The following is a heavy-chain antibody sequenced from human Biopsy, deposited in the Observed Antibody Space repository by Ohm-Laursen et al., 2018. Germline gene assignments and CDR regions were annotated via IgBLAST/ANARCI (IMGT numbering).Heavy chain of an antibody. CDR1: GYSFTKYY. V-gene: IGHV1-46*01. J-gene: IGHJ6*02. CDR2: INPTGGTT. Sequence: SVKVSCKASGYSFTKYYINWVRQAPGQGLEWMGIINPTGGTTSYAEKFQGKVTLTRDTSTGTVYLELNSLIYEDTALYYCARDETGSSVFGPYYYGMDVWGQGTTVTVSS. D-gene: IGHD3-9*01. CDR3: ARDETGSSVFGPYYYGMDV.